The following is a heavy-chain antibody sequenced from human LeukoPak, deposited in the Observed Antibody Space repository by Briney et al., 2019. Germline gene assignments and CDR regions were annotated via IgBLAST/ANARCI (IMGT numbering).Heavy chain of an antibody. D-gene: IGHD2-2*01. Sequence: GGSLRLSCVASGFTLSSYSMHWVRQAPGKGLEWVSYISSTSNTIYYADSVKGRFTISRDNAKNSLYLHINSLRDQGSGLYFCARGTQRAFDIWGQGTMVTVSS. CDR2: ISSTSNTI. CDR1: GFTLSSYS. V-gene: IGHV3-48*02. J-gene: IGHJ3*02. CDR3: ARGTQRAFDI.